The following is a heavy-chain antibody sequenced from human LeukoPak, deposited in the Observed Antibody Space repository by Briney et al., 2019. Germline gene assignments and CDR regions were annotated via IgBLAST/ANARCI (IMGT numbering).Heavy chain of an antibody. D-gene: IGHD2/OR15-2a*01. V-gene: IGHV3-30*03. J-gene: IGHJ6*02. CDR1: GFTFSDYA. CDR2: IAYGGTYT. CDR3: ARNKAITAFFGMDV. Sequence: GGSLRLSCAATGFTFSDYAMHWVRQAPGKGLEWVAVIAYGGTYTHHADSLKGRFTISRDNPRDTLYLQINSLRPEDTALYYCARNKAITAFFGMDVWGQGTTIIVSS.